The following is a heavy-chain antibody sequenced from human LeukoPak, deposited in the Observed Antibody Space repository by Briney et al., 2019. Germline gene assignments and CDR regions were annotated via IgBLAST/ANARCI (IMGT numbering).Heavy chain of an antibody. J-gene: IGHJ3*01. CDR2: ISGGSHYK. Sequence: GGSLRLSCVASGFTFSSYSVARVRQAPGKGLEWVSSISGGSHYKDYSDSVRGRCTISRDNANNSLYLQLNDLRTEDTAIYFCARDERDQRERWLDAFDLWGQGTVVTVS. CDR3: ARDERDQRERWLDAFDL. D-gene: IGHD3-22*01. V-gene: IGHV3-21*06. CDR1: GFTFSSYS.